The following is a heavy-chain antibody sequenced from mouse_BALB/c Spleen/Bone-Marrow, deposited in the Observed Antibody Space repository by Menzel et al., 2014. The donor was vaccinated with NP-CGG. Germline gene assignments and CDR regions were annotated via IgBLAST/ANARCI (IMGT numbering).Heavy chain of an antibody. CDR3: ARDRGGNYGYAMDY. J-gene: IGHJ4*01. V-gene: IGHV2-9*02. CDR2: IWPGGST. Sequence: VKVVESRPDLVAPSQSLSITCTVSGFSLTSYGVHWVRQSPGKGLEWLGVIWPGGSTNYNSALMSRLTVSKDNSKSQVFLKVNSLQTDDTAIYYCARDRGGNYGYAMDYWGQGTSVTVSS. CDR1: GFSLTSYG. D-gene: IGHD2-1*01.